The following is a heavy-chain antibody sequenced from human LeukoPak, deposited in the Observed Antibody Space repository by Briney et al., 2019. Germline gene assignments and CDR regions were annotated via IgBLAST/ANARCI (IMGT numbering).Heavy chain of an antibody. V-gene: IGHV4-34*01. D-gene: IGHD6-19*01. J-gene: IGHJ2*01. CDR1: GGSFSGYY. CDR3: ARRPTAHRWLVRWYFDL. CDR2: INHSGGT. Sequence: SETLSLTCAVYGGSFSGYYGSWIRQPPGEGLEWIGEINHSGGTNYNPSLKSRVTISVDTSKNQFSLKLSSVTAADTAVYYCARRPTAHRWLVRWYFDLWGRGTLVTVSS.